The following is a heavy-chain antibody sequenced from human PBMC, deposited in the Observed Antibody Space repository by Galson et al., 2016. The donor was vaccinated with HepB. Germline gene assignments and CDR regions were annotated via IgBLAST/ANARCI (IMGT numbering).Heavy chain of an antibody. CDR2: MNPNGCPN. V-gene: IGHV1-46*01. CDR1: GYTLTDNY. Sequence: SVKVSCKASGYTLTDNYIHWMRQAPGQGIQWLGIMNPNGCPNNYAQKFQGRVTMTCDTSTSTVYMELSSLTSEDTAVYYCARYFDFWSGEYGLDVWGQGTMVTVSS. D-gene: IGHD3/OR15-3a*01. J-gene: IGHJ6*02. CDR3: ARYFDFWSGEYGLDV.